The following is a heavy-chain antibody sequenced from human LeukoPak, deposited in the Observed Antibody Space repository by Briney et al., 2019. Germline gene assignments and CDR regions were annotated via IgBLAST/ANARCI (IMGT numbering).Heavy chain of an antibody. Sequence: GGSLRLSCVASGFPSSSYWMTWVRQAPGKGLEWVANIKQDGSKKSYVDSVKGRFTISRDNAKNSLYLQMNSLRAGDTAIYYCTRVGYIDEGIDYWGQGTLVTVSS. V-gene: IGHV3-7*04. CDR3: TRVGYIDEGIDY. CDR1: GFPSSSYW. J-gene: IGHJ4*02. D-gene: IGHD5-24*01. CDR2: IKQDGSKK.